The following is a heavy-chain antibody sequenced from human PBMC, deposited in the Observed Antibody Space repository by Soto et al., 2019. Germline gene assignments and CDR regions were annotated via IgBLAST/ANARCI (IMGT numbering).Heavy chain of an antibody. CDR3: AKELVVVVPAARSMDV. CDR1: GFTFSSYG. CDR2: ISYDGSNK. J-gene: IGHJ6*02. D-gene: IGHD2-2*01. Sequence: PGGSLRLSCAASGFTFSSYGMHWVRQAPGKGLEWVAVISYDGSNKYYADSVKGRFTISRDNSKNTLYLQMNSLRAEDTAVYYCAKELVVVVPAARSMDVWGQGTTVTVS. V-gene: IGHV3-30*18.